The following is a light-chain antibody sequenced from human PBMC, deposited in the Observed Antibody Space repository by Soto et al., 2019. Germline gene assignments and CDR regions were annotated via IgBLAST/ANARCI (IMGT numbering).Light chain of an antibody. J-gene: IGKJ1*01. CDR2: QAS. CDR3: QQYKTYSRT. Sequence: DIQMTQSPSTLSASVGDRVSITCRASQSISTWLAWYRQKPGKAPELLIYQASSLESGVPSRFSVSGSGTEFPLTISSLQPDDFATYYCQQYKTYSRTFGQGTKVEIK. CDR1: QSISTW. V-gene: IGKV1-5*03.